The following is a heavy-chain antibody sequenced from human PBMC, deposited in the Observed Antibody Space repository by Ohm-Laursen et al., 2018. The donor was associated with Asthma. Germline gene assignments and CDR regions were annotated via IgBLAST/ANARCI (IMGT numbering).Heavy chain of an antibody. J-gene: IGHJ3*02. CDR1: GFTFSNAW. Sequence: GSLRLSCSASGFTFSNAWMSWVRQAPGKGLEWVGRIKSKTDGGTTDYAAPVKGRFTISRDDSKNTLYLQMNSLKTEDTAVYYCVRAHSGSYSYAFDIWGQGTVVTVSS. V-gene: IGHV3-15*01. D-gene: IGHD1-26*01. CDR2: IKSKTDGGTT. CDR3: VRAHSGSYSYAFDI.